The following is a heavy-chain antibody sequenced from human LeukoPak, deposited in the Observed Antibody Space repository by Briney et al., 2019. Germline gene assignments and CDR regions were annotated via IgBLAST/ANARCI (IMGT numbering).Heavy chain of an antibody. V-gene: IGHV1-69*04. CDR3: ARDYTQGSYNWFDP. Sequence: ASVKVSCKASGGTFSSYAISWVRQAPGQGLEWMGRIIPILGIANYAQKFQGRVTITADKSTSTAYMELSSLRSEDTAVYYCARDYTQGSYNWFDPWGQGTLVTVSS. J-gene: IGHJ5*02. CDR1: GGTFSSYA. CDR2: IIPILGIA. D-gene: IGHD6-6*01.